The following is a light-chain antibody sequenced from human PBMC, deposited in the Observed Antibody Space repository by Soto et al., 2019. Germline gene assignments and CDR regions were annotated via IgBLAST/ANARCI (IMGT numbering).Light chain of an antibody. J-gene: IGKJ1*01. CDR2: GAS. CDR3: QQYNNWPQT. V-gene: IGKV3-15*01. Sequence: EIVMTQSPSTLSVSXGERATLSXXASQSVSSNLAWYQQKPGQAPRLLIYGASTRATGIPARFSGSGSGTEFTLTISSLQSEDFAVYYCQQYNNWPQTFGQGTKVDIK. CDR1: QSVSSN.